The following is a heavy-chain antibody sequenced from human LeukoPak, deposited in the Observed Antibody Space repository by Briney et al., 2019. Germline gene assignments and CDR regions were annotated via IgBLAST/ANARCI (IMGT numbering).Heavy chain of an antibody. CDR3: ARAPTYYDSSPGAFDI. CDR2: VFYNGAT. Sequence: PSETLSLTCTVSGYSISSGYYWAWVRQPPGKGLEWIGTVFYNGATQYSPSLKSRLSISIDTSKNHFSLKLSSVTAADTAMYYCARAPTYYDSSPGAFDIWGQGTMVTVSS. CDR1: GYSISSGYY. D-gene: IGHD3-22*01. J-gene: IGHJ3*02. V-gene: IGHV4-38-2*02.